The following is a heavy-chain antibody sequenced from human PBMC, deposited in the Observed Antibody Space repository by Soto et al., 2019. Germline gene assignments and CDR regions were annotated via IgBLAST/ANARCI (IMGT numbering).Heavy chain of an antibody. J-gene: IGHJ4*02. CDR3: AIGVDVTGGYPFPYFDY. CDR2: INPDSGAT. CDR1: GYSFTGYY. V-gene: IGHV1-2*02. D-gene: IGHD2-8*02. Sequence: HEHLVQSGAEVKRPGASLKVSCKASGYSFTGYYIHWVRQAPGQGLEWMGWINPDSGATNYAQNFQGRVTLTSDTSIRTASVDLTSLTSDDTAVYYCAIGVDVTGGYPFPYFDYWGQGTLVIVSS.